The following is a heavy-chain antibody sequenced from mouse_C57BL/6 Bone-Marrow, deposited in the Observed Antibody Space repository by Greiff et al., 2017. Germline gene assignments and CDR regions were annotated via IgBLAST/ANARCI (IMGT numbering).Heavy chain of an antibody. Sequence: QVQLQQPGAELVKPGASVKLSCKASGYTFTSYWITWVKQRPGQGLEWIGDLYPGSGSTNYNEKFKCKATLTVDTSSSTAYMQLSSLTSEDSAVYYCARWDDYYWYFDVWGTGTTVTGSS. J-gene: IGHJ1*03. V-gene: IGHV1-55*01. CDR3: ARWDDYYWYFDV. CDR1: GYTFTSYW. D-gene: IGHD2-4*01. CDR2: LYPGSGST.